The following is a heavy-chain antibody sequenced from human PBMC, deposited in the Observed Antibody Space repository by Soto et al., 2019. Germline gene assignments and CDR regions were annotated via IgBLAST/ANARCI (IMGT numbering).Heavy chain of an antibody. CDR2: IKPRDGSI. Sequence: QVQVVQSGAEVKEPGASVKVSCKTSGYTLIRYFMNWVRQAPGQGLEWMGIIKPRDGSIGYAQKFRGRVTMTRDTSTSTVYMELSSLRSEDTAVYYCASRDCSTASCSFGKWLDPWGQGTLVTVSS. CDR3: ASRDCSTASCSFGKWLDP. CDR1: GYTLIRYF. D-gene: IGHD2-2*01. J-gene: IGHJ5*02. V-gene: IGHV1-46*03.